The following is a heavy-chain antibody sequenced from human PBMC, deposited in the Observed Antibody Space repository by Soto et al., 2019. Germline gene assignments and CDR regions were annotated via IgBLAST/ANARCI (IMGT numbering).Heavy chain of an antibody. CDR2: IYYSGST. J-gene: IGHJ3*02. Sequence: SETLSLTCTVSGGSISSGGYYWSWIRQHPGKGLEWIGYIYYSGSTYYNPSLKSRVTISVDTSKNQFSLKLSSVTAADTAVYYCARASNTIFGVDHYAFEIWGQGTMVTVSS. CDR1: GGSISSGGYY. V-gene: IGHV4-31*03. CDR3: ARASNTIFGVDHYAFEI. D-gene: IGHD3-3*01.